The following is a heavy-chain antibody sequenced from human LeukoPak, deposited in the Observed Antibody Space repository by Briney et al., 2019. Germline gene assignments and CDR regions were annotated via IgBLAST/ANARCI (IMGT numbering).Heavy chain of an antibody. CDR2: ISFDGTNK. J-gene: IGHJ4*02. CDR1: GVTLSDYA. D-gene: IGHD4-17*01. V-gene: IGHV3-30*04. CDR3: ATDYGDYEPIDY. Sequence: GGSLRLSCTASGVTLSDYAMHWVRRPPGRGLEWVAVISFDGTNKYYGDSVEGRFSVSRDNSKNTLYLQMNSLRPDDTAMYYCATDYGDYEPIDYWGQGTLVTVSS.